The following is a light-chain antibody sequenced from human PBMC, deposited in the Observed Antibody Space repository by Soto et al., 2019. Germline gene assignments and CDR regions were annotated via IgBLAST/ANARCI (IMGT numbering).Light chain of an antibody. Sequence: DIVLTQSPGTLSLSPGERATLSLSDSQGVSSNSLARYQPKPGPVPSLLISAISSRATAIPDRFSGSGSGTDFTLTIRRLEPEDFAVYYCQQYAISRTFGQGTKVDI. CDR1: QGVSSNS. CDR2: AIS. CDR3: QQYAISRT. J-gene: IGKJ1*01. V-gene: IGKV3-20*01.